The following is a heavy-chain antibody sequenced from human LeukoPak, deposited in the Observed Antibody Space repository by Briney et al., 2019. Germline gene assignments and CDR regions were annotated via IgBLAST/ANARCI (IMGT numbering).Heavy chain of an antibody. D-gene: IGHD5-18*01. CDR1: GGTFSSYA. J-gene: IGHJ4*02. CDR2: IIPIFGAA. CDR3: ARVGRVDTAKTFDY. Sequence: GASVKVSCKASGGTFSSYAISWVRQAPGQGLEWMGGIIPIFGAANYAQKFQGRVTITVDKSTSTAYMELSSLRSEDTAVYYCARVGRVDTAKTFDYWGQGTLVTVSS. V-gene: IGHV1-69*06.